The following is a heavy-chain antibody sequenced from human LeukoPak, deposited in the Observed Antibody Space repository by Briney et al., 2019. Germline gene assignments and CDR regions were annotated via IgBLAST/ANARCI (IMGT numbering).Heavy chain of an antibody. CDR2: ISSSSSYI. D-gene: IGHD3-22*01. J-gene: IGHJ3*02. CDR3: ARYSLSSYYYDSSAPWAFDI. V-gene: IGHV3-21*01. Sequence: GGSLRLSCAASGFTFSSYSMNWVRQAPGEGLEWVSSISSSSSYIYYADSVKGRFTISRDNAKNSLYLQMNSLRAEDTAVYYCARYSLSSYYYDSSAPWAFDIWGQGTMVTVSS. CDR1: GFTFSSYS.